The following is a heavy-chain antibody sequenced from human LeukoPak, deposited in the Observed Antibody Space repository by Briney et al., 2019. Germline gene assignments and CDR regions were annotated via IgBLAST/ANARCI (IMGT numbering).Heavy chain of an antibody. CDR1: GFLFSSYG. Sequence: GGSLRLSCAASGFLFSSYGMHWVRQAPGKGLEWLSFITNSGNSIYYADSVRGRFTNSRDDAKNSLYLQINSLRAGDTAVYYCARDRAVANIGQLSPFHYCGQGTLVTVSS. CDR3: ARDRAVANIGQLSPFHY. J-gene: IGHJ4*02. V-gene: IGHV3-48*04. CDR2: ITNSGNSI. D-gene: IGHD6-19*01.